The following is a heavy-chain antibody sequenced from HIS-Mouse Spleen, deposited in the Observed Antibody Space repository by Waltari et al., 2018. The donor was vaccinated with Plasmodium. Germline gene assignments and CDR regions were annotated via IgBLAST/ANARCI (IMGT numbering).Heavy chain of an antibody. CDR1: GGPFSGYY. V-gene: IGHV4-34*01. CDR2: INHSGST. Sequence: HVQLPQWVAGLFKPSVTLSLTSAVYGGPFSGYYGSWIRQPPGKGLEWIGEINHSGSTNYNPSLKSRVTISVDTSKNQFSLKLSSVTAADTAVYYCARLVVVASKDSYWGQGTLVTVSS. D-gene: IGHD2-15*01. CDR3: ARLVVVASKDSY. J-gene: IGHJ4*02.